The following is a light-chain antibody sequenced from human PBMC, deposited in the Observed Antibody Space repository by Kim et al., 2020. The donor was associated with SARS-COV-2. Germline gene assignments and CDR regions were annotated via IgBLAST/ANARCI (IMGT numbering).Light chain of an antibody. Sequence: QSVLTQPPSASGPPGQRVIVSCSGSRSNIGTNAVNWYQHVPGTAPKLLLYDDNRRPSGVPDRVSGSRSGTSASLAIGGLQSEDEADYYCASWDTRVKVWVFGGGTQLTVL. CDR3: ASWDTRVKVWV. V-gene: IGLV1-44*01. CDR2: DDN. J-gene: IGLJ3*02. CDR1: RSNIGTNA.